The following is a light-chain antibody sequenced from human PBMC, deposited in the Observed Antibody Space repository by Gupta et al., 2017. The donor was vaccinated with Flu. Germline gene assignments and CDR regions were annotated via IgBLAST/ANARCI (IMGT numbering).Light chain of an antibody. V-gene: IGLV3-25*02. Sequence: SSELSQPPSLSVSPRQTATTTCSGDALPKQYAYWYQQKPGQAPVLVLYKDSERPSGIPERFSGSSSGTTVTLTISGVQAEDEADYYCQSADSSGTSYVFGTGTKVTVL. CDR3: QSADSSGTSYV. CDR2: KDS. CDR1: ALPKQY. J-gene: IGLJ1*01.